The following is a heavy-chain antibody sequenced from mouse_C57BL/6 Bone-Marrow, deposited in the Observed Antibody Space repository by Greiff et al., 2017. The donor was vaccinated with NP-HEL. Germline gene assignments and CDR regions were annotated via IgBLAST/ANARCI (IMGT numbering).Heavy chain of an antibody. CDR3: ARVLAWFAY. D-gene: IGHD2-14*01. CDR1: GFTFSSYG. CDR2: ISSGGSYT. J-gene: IGHJ3*01. Sequence: DVQLVESGGDLVKPGGSLKLSCAASGFTFSSYGMSWVRQTPDKRLEWVATISSGGSYTYYPDSVKGRFTISRDNAKNTLYLQMSSLKSEDTAMYYCARVLAWFAYWGQGTLVTVSA. V-gene: IGHV5-6*01.